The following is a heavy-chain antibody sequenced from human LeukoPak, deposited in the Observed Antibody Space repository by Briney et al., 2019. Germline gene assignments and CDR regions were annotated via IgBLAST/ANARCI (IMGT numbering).Heavy chain of an antibody. V-gene: IGHV3-33*01. CDR1: GFTFSNYG. CDR2: IWDDGSHK. Sequence: GGSLRLSCAASGFTFSNYGMHWVRQAPGKGLEWVAVIWDDGSHKYYADSVKGRFTISRDNSKNTLYLQMNSLKTEDTAVYYCTTGTRNAPRGYWGQGTLVTVSS. D-gene: IGHD1-14*01. CDR3: TTGTRNAPRGY. J-gene: IGHJ4*02.